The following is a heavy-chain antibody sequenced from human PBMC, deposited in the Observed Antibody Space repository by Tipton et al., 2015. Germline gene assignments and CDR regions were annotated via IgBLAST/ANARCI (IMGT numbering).Heavy chain of an antibody. CDR3: ARVSLTTVTTPDY. J-gene: IGHJ4*02. CDR2: ISSSSSYI. CDR1: GFPFSSYS. V-gene: IGHV3-21*01. Sequence: SLRLSCAASGFPFSSYSMNWVRQAPGKGLEWVSSISSSSSYIYYADSVKGRFTISRDNAKNSLYLQMNSLRAEDTAVYYCARVSLTTVTTPDYWGQGTLVTVSS. D-gene: IGHD4-17*01.